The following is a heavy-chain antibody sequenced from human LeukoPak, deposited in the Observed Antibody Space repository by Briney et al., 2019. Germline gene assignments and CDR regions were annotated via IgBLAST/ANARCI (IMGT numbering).Heavy chain of an antibody. V-gene: IGHV4-59*01. CDR1: GGSINGYY. D-gene: IGHD6-19*01. CDR3: VRGIAVAGTGIDY. CDR2: VYFSGST. Sequence: PSETLSLTCTVSGGSINGYYWSWIRQPPGKGLEWVGDVYFSGSTKYNPSPASRLTVSVDPSKIRSSLELSSVPAAGTAVYYCVRGIAVAGTGIDYWGQGTLVTVSS. J-gene: IGHJ4*02.